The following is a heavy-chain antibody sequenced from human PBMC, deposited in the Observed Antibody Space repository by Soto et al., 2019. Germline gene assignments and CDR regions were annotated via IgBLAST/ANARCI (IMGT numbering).Heavy chain of an antibody. CDR2: IRQDGTEK. Sequence: EVQLVESGGDLVQPGGSLRLSCVASAYSSSTSWMSWFRHAPGKGPEWVAIIRQDGTEKSYVESVKCRFTSSGDSAKASLSLQMNSLRVEDTAVYYSARGRGWLFDIWGPGTQVTVSS. D-gene: IGHD6-19*01. CDR3: ARGRGWLFDI. CDR1: AYSSSTSW. J-gene: IGHJ4*02. V-gene: IGHV3-7*01.